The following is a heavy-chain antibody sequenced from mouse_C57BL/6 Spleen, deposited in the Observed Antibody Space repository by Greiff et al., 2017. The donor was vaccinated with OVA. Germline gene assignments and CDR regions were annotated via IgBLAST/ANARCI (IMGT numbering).Heavy chain of an antibody. CDR1: GYTFTSYW. CDR3: ARDYDYPHWYFDV. V-gene: IGHV1-52*01. CDR2: IDPSDSET. D-gene: IGHD2-4*01. J-gene: IGHJ1*03. Sequence: QVQLQQPGAELVRPGSSVKLSCKASGYTFTSYWMHWVKQRPIQGLEWIGNIDPSDSETHYNQKFKDKATLTVDKSSSTAYMQLSSLTSEDSAVYYCARDYDYPHWYFDVWGTGTTVTVSS.